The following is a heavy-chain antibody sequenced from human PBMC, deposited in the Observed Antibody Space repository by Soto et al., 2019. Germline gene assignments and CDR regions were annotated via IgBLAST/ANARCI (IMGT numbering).Heavy chain of an antibody. CDR1: GFTFSSYG. J-gene: IGHJ4*02. CDR2: IWYHGSNK. CDR3: ARDRDPVQWLTTNYFDY. V-gene: IGHV3-33*01. D-gene: IGHD6-19*01. Sequence: QVQLVESGGGVVQPGRSLRLSCAASGFTFSSYGMHWVRQAPGKGLEWVAVIWYHGSNKYYADSVKGRFTISRDNSKNTRYLQMNSLRAEDTAVYYCARDRDPVQWLTTNYFDYWGQGTLVTVSS.